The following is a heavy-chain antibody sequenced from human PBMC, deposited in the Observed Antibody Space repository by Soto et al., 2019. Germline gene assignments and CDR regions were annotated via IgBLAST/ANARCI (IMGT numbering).Heavy chain of an antibody. J-gene: IGHJ4*02. CDR3: ARVLFRWFGDSRMDY. CDR2: ISGNNENT. CDR1: GYSFSSYA. Sequence: QVQLVQSAADVKKPGASVKVSCKASGYSFSSYAINWVRQAPGQGLEWLGWISGNNENTKYAQKFEGRVSMTTDTATTTAYMELRSLKTDDTAVYYCARVLFRWFGDSRMDYWGQGTLVTVFS. V-gene: IGHV1-18*01. D-gene: IGHD3-10*01.